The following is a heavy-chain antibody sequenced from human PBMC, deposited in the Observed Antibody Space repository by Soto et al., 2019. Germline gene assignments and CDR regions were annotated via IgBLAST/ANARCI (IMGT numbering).Heavy chain of an antibody. V-gene: IGHV3-23*01. Sequence: GGSLRLSCAASGFTFSSYAMSWVRQAPGKGLEWVSAISGSGGSTYYADSVKGRFTISRDNSKNTLYLQMNSLRAEDTAVYYCAKATYYYDSSGYYPSGAFDIWGQGTMVTVSS. CDR2: ISGSGGST. CDR1: GFTFSSYA. J-gene: IGHJ3*02. D-gene: IGHD3-22*01. CDR3: AKATYYYDSSGYYPSGAFDI.